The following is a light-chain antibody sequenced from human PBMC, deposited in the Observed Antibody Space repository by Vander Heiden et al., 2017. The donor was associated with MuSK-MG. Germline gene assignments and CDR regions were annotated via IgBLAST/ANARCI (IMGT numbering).Light chain of an antibody. CDR2: EVS. CDR3: MQSVPLFT. Sequence: IGVTQTPRSLSVTPGQPASISCKSSQSRLDSDGKTSLYWYLQKPGQPPQLLIYEVSNRFSGVPDRFGGSGSATDFTLKSSRVEAEDVGFYYCMQSVPLFTFGHGTKVDIK. V-gene: IGKV2D-29*01. J-gene: IGKJ3*01. CDR1: QSRLDSDGKTS.